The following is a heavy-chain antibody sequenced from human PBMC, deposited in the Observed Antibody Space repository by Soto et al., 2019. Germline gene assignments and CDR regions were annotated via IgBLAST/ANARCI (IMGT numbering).Heavy chain of an antibody. Sequence: GGSLRLSCAASGFTFSIFAMSWVRQSPGKGLEWVSTISGSGGSTYYADAVKGRFTISRDNSMGTLYLQMKSLRVEDTAIYYCAKEVSLGSTVDLGYWGQGALVTVSS. V-gene: IGHV3-23*01. CDR2: ISGSGGST. D-gene: IGHD7-27*01. CDR3: AKEVSLGSTVDLGY. CDR1: GFTFSIFA. J-gene: IGHJ4*02.